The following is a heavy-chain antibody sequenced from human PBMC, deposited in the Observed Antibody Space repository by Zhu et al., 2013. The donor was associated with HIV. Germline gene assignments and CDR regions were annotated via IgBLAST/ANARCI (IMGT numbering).Heavy chain of an antibody. CDR1: GFTFDDYA. V-gene: IGHV3-9*01. Sequence: EVQLVESGGGLVQPGRSLRLSCAASGFTFDDYAMHWVRQALGKGLEWVSGISWNSGSIGYADSVKGRFTISRDNAKNSLYLQMNSLRAEDTALYYCAKLGTDDDYWGQGTLVTVSS. CDR2: ISWNSGSI. CDR3: AKLGTDDDY. D-gene: IGHD7-27*01. J-gene: IGHJ4*02.